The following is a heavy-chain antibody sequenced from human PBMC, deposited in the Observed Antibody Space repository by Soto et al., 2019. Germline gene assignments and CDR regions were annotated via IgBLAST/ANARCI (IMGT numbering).Heavy chain of an antibody. V-gene: IGHV1-69*01. CDR3: ARDRRRIYCTNGVCKPYYYYYYGMDV. CDR2: IIPIFGTA. Sequence: QVQLVQSGAEVKKPGSSVKVSCKASGGTFSSYAISWVRQAPGQGLEWMGGIIPIFGTANYAQKFQGRVTITADEATSTAYMELSSLRSEDTAVYYCARDRRRIYCTNGVCKPYYYYYYGMDVWGQGTTVTVS. D-gene: IGHD2-8*01. CDR1: GGTFSSYA. J-gene: IGHJ6*02.